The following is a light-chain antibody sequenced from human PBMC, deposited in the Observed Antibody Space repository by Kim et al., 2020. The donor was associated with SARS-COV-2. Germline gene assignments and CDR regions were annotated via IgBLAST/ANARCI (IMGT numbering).Light chain of an antibody. Sequence: LSPGERDTRSCRASQSVSTYLAWYQQKPGQAPRLLFYDASNRATGIPARFSGSGSGTDFTLTISSLEPEDFAVYYCQQRSNWPLTFGGGTKVDIK. J-gene: IGKJ4*01. CDR2: DAS. CDR3: QQRSNWPLT. V-gene: IGKV3-11*01. CDR1: QSVSTY.